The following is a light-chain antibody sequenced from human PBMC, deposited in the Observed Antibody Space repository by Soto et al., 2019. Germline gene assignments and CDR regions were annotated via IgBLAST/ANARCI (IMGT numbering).Light chain of an antibody. CDR3: SSYTSTSTPYV. V-gene: IGLV2-14*01. CDR2: EVS. CDR1: SSDVGGYNY. Sequence: QSALTQPASVSGSPGQSITISCTGTSSDVGGYNYVSWYQQHPGKAPKLMIYEVSNRPSGVSNRFSGSKSGNTASLTISGLQAEDDADYSCSSYTSTSTPYVFGTGTTVTVL. J-gene: IGLJ1*01.